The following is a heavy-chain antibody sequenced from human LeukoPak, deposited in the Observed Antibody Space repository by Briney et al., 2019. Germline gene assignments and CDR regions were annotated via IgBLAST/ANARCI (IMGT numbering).Heavy chain of an antibody. CDR2: IYSGGST. Sequence: PGGSLRLSCAASGFTVSSNYMSWVRQAPGKGLEWVSVIYSGGSTYYADSVKGRFTIFRHNSKNTLYLQMNSLRAEDTAVYYCARGDSSGWPAPDYWGQGTLVTVSS. CDR3: ARGDSSGWPAPDY. D-gene: IGHD6-19*01. J-gene: IGHJ4*02. CDR1: GFTVSSNY. V-gene: IGHV3-53*04.